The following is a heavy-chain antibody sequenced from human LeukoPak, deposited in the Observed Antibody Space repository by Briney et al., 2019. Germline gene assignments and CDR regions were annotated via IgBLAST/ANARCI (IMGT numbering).Heavy chain of an antibody. CDR1: GYSISSGYY. J-gene: IGHJ3*02. D-gene: IGHD1-26*01. Sequence: SETLSLTCTVSGYSISSGYYWGWIRQPPGKGLEWIGYIYYSGSTNSNPSLKSRVTISLDTSKNQFSLRLNSVTAADTAVYFCARLGPTFDAFDIWGRGTMVTVSS. CDR2: IYYSGST. CDR3: ARLGPTFDAFDI. V-gene: IGHV4-38-2*02.